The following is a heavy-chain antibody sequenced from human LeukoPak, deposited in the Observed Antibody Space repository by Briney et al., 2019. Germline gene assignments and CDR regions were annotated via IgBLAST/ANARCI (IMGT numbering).Heavy chain of an antibody. CDR1: GITFSGSA. Sequence: PGGSLKLSCAASGITFSGSAIHWVRQASGKGLEWVGRIRSKDNNYATAYAASVKGRFSVSRDDSKNTAYLQMNSLKIEDTAVYYCTRQGRYSYGYPFDFWGQGTLVTVSS. V-gene: IGHV3-73*01. CDR2: IRSKDNNYAT. J-gene: IGHJ4*02. CDR3: TRQGRYSYGYPFDF. D-gene: IGHD5-18*01.